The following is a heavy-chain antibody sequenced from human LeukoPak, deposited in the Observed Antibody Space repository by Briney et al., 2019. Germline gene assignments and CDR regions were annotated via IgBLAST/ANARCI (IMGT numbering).Heavy chain of an antibody. CDR3: AKYICGGDCYDTFDQ. Sequence: PGGYLRRSSAASGFTVSSNYMSWVRQAPGKGLEWVSGISGSGGSTHFATSVKGRFTISRDNSKDTLYLQMNSLRAEDTAVYYCAKYICGGDCYDTFDQWGQGTLVTVSS. CDR1: GFTVSSNY. D-gene: IGHD2-21*02. CDR2: ISGSGGST. J-gene: IGHJ4*02. V-gene: IGHV3-23*01.